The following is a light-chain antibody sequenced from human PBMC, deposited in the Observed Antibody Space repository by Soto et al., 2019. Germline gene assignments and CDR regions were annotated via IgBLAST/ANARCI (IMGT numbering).Light chain of an antibody. V-gene: IGLV2-23*01. CDR3: CSYAGSSTFYV. CDR1: SSDVGSDNL. CDR2: EGS. Sequence: QSALTQPASVPGSPGQSITIACTGTSSDVGSDNLVSWYQQHPGKAPKLMIYEGSKRPSGVSNRFSGSKSGNTASLTISGLQAEDEADYYCCSYAGSSTFYVFGTGTKLTVL. J-gene: IGLJ1*01.